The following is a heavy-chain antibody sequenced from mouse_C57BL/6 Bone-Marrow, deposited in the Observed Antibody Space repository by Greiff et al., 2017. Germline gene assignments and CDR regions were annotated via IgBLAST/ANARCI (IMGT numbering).Heavy chain of an antibody. CDR2: IYPRDGST. D-gene: IGHD1-1*01. J-gene: IGHJ1*03. CDR1: GYTFTSYD. CDR3: ARLEFDGSSGDWYFDV. Sequence: QVQLQQSGPELVKPGASVKLSCKASGYTFTSYDINWVKQRPGQGLEWIGWIYPRDGSTKYKEKFKGKATLTVDTSSSTAYMELHSLTSEDSAVYFGARLEFDGSSGDWYFDVWGTGTTVTVSS. V-gene: IGHV1-85*01.